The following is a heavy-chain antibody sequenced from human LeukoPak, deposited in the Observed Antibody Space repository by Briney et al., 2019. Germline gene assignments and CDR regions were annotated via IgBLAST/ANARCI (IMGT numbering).Heavy chain of an antibody. CDR2: IYTNGRS. CDR3: ATSQVAKTAPYDL. J-gene: IGHJ4*02. Sequence: SETLSLTCTVSGASISSYCWSWVRQSPGKGLAWIAYIYTNGRSDYNPSLKSRVTMSLDTSKNQLSMELRFLTAADTAVYYCATSQVAKTAPYDLRGQGTLVTVSS. CDR1: GASISSYC. V-gene: IGHV4-4*09. D-gene: IGHD2-21*01.